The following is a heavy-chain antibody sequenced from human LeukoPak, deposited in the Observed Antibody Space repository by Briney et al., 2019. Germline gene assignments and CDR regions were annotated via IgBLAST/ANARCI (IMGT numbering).Heavy chain of an antibody. J-gene: IGHJ5*02. CDR3: ARLYGDWFDP. CDR1: GFTFTNYN. V-gene: IGHV3-48*01. D-gene: IGHD4-17*01. Sequence: GGSLRLSCAASGFTFTNYNMNWVRQAPGKGLEWISYISGGSVTIYYADSVRGRFTVSRDNAKDSLWLQMDSLRVEDTAVYFCARLYGDWFDPWGPGTLVTVSS. CDR2: ISGGSVTI.